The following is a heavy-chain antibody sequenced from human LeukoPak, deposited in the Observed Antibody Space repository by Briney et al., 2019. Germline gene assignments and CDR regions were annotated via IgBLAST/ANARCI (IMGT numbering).Heavy chain of an antibody. CDR2: ITGSGGDT. Sequence: GGSLRLSCAASGFTFSSYAMSWVRQAPGKGLEWVSAITGSGGDTFHADSVKGRFTMSRDNSKNTLNLQMNSLRAEDTAVYYCARDLRSDPDYGDYPYYYGMDVWGQGTTVTVSS. CDR3: ARDLRSDPDYGDYPYYYGMDV. D-gene: IGHD4-17*01. CDR1: GFTFSSYA. J-gene: IGHJ6*02. V-gene: IGHV3-23*01.